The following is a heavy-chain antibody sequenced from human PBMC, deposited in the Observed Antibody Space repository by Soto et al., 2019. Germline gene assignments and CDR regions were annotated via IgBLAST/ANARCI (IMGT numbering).Heavy chain of an antibody. V-gene: IGHV1-69*13. CDR2: IIPIFGTA. CDR3: ARSLGIQGGSYNWFDP. D-gene: IGHD7-27*01. J-gene: IGHJ5*02. Sequence: RASVKVSCKASGGTFSSYAISWVRQAPGQGLEWMGGIIPIFGTANYAQKFQGRVTITADESTSTAYMELSSLRSEDTAVYYCARSLGIQGGSYNWFDPWGQGTLVTVSS. CDR1: GGTFSSYA.